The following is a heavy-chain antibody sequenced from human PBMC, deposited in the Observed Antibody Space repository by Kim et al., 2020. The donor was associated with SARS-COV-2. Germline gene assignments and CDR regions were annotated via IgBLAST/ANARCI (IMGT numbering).Heavy chain of an antibody. CDR1: GGTFSSYA. D-gene: IGHD3-10*01. CDR3: ARDGYYGSGSTPDYGMDV. CDR2: IIPIFGTA. Sequence: SVKVSCKASGGTFSSYAISWVRQAPGQGLEWMGGIIPIFGTANYAQKFQGRVTITADESTSTAYMELSSLRSEDTAVYYCARDGYYGSGSTPDYGMDVWGQGTTVTVSS. J-gene: IGHJ6*02. V-gene: IGHV1-69*13.